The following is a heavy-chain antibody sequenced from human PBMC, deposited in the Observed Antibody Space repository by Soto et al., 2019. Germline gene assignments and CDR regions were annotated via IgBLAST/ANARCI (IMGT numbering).Heavy chain of an antibody. V-gene: IGHV3-30*18. D-gene: IGHD2-21*01. Sequence: SLRLSWAASGFSFRNSGMNWVRQAPGKGLEWVTFIAYGESLKYYADSVKGRFTISRDNSKNTLDLQMNSLRSEDTAVYYCAKDFVTRPLPWGQGTLVTVSS. CDR2: IAYGESLK. J-gene: IGHJ5*02. CDR3: AKDFVTRPLP. CDR1: GFSFRNSG.